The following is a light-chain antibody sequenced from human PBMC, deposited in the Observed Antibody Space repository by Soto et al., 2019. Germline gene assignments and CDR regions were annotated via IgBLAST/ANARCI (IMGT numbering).Light chain of an antibody. CDR3: QQDNSFPPT. CDR2: AAS. J-gene: IGKJ4*01. Sequence: DILMTQSQSSVSASVGDRVTITCRASQGISSWVAWYQQKPGKAPKLLIYAASSLQRGVPSRFSGSGSGTDFTRTISSLQPADFATYYCQQDNSFPPTFGGVTNVDIK. V-gene: IGKV1-12*01. CDR1: QGISSW.